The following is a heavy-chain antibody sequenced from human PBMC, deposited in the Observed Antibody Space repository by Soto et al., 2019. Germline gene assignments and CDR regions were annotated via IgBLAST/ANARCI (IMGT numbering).Heavy chain of an antibody. CDR1: GFTFSSYA. CDR2: ISGSGGST. Sequence: EVQLLESGGGLVQPGGSLRLSCAASGFTFSSYAMSWVRQAPGKGLEWVSAISGSGGSTYYADSVKGRFTISRDNSKNTLYLQMNILRAEDTAVYYCAKGGGSSWSYYYYGMDVWGQGTTVTVSS. J-gene: IGHJ6*02. CDR3: AKGGGSSWSYYYYGMDV. V-gene: IGHV3-23*01. D-gene: IGHD6-13*01.